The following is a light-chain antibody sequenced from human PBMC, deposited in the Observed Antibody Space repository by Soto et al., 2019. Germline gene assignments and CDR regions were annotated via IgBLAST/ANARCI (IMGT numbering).Light chain of an antibody. V-gene: IGKV4-1*01. CDR3: QQYYTSPYT. Sequence: DIVMTQSPESLAVSLGERATINCKSSQSVLYSSNNKNYIAWFQQKPGQAPKLLIYWASTRESGVPDRFSGSESGTDFTLTISSLQAEDVGVYYCQQYYTSPYTFGQGT. CDR1: QSVLYSSNNKNY. J-gene: IGKJ2*01. CDR2: WAS.